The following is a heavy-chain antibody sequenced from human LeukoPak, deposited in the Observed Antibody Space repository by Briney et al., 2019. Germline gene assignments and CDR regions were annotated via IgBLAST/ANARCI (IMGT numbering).Heavy chain of an antibody. CDR3: ARDAGRYCSGGSCYHRGFDY. D-gene: IGHD2-15*01. CDR2: IYYSGST. J-gene: IGHJ4*02. Sequence: SETLSLTCAVSGGSISSSNWWSWVRQPPGKGLEWIGYIYYSGSTNSNPSLKSRVTISVDTSKNQFSLRLSSVTAADTAVYYCARDAGRYCSGGSCYHRGFDYWGQGTLVTVSS. CDR1: GGSISSSNW. V-gene: IGHV4-4*02.